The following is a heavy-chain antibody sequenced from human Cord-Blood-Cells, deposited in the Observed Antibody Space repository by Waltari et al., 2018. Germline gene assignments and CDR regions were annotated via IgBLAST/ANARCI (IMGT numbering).Heavy chain of an antibody. D-gene: IGHD3-9*01. Sequence: QVQLQQWGAGLLKPSETLSPTCAVYGGSFSGYYWSWIRQPPGKGLEWIWESNQSGITNNNPALTRGVTISVDTSKNQFSLKLRSVTASDTAVYYCAMDIMGDDILTCYYNDYWGQGTLVTVSS. J-gene: IGHJ4*02. CDR3: AMDIMGDDILTCYYNDY. CDR1: GGSFSGYY. V-gene: IGHV4-34*01. CDR2: SNQSGIT.